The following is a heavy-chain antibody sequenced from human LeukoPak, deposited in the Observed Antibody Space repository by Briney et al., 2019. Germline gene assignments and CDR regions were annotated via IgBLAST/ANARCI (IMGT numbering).Heavy chain of an antibody. Sequence: GGSLRLSCAASGFTFSSYSMNWVRQAPGKGLEWVSVIYSGGSTYYADSVKGRFTISRDNSKNTLYLQMNSLRAEDTAVYYCARDGNGDYGWGQGTLVTVSS. V-gene: IGHV3-53*01. CDR3: ARDGNGDYG. J-gene: IGHJ4*02. CDR2: IYSGGST. CDR1: GFTFSSYS. D-gene: IGHD4-17*01.